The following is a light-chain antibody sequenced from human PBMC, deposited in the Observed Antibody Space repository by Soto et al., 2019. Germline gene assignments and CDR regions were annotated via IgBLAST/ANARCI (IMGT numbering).Light chain of an antibody. CDR2: SSI. V-gene: IGLV1-44*01. CDR3: AAWDDSLEEYV. Sequence: QSVLTQPPSASGTPGQRVTIACSGSASNIGSKSVNWYQQFPGTAPKLLIYSSIYRPSGVPARMSASKSGTSASLAISGLQSEDEADYFCAAWDDSLEEYVFGPGTKVTVL. CDR1: ASNIGSKS. J-gene: IGLJ1*01.